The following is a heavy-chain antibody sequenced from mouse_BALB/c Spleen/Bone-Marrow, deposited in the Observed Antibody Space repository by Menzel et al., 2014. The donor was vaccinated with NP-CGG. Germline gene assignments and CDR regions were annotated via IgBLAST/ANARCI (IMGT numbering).Heavy chain of an antibody. V-gene: IGHV1-26*01. D-gene: IGHD2-3*01. CDR3: AMGVRLYWYFDV. Sequence: VQLQQSGPELVKPGASVKMSCKASVYIFTDYYMKWVKQSHGKSLEWIGDINPINGDTFYNQKFKGKATLTVDRSSNTAYMQLDSLTSEDSAVYYCAMGVRLYWYFDVWGAGTTVTVSS. CDR1: VYIFTDYY. CDR2: INPINGDT. J-gene: IGHJ1*01.